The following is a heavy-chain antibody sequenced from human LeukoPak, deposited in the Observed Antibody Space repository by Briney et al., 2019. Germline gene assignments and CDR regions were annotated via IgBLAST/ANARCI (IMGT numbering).Heavy chain of an antibody. CDR3: AREGWRWLQFALDY. J-gene: IGHJ4*02. V-gene: IGHV1-2*06. Sequence: ASVKVSCKASGYTFTNYTINWVRLAPGQGLEWMGRINPNSGGTNYAQKFQGRVTMTRDTSISTAYMELSRLRSDDTAVYYCAREGWRWLQFALDYWGQGTLVTVSS. D-gene: IGHD5-24*01. CDR2: INPNSGGT. CDR1: GYTFTNYT.